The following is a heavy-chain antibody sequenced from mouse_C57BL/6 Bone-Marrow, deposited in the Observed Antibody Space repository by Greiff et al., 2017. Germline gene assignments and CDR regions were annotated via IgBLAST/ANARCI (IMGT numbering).Heavy chain of an antibody. CDR1: GFTFSSYA. D-gene: IGHD2-4*01. CDR3: TRVDYAWFAY. Sequence: EVKLQESGEGLVKPGGSLKLSCAASGFTFSSYAMSWVRQTPEKRLEWVAYISSGGDYIYYADTVKGRFTISRDNARNTLYLQMSSLKSEDTAMYYCTRVDYAWFAYWGQGTLVTVSA. CDR2: ISSGGDYI. J-gene: IGHJ3*01. V-gene: IGHV5-9-1*02.